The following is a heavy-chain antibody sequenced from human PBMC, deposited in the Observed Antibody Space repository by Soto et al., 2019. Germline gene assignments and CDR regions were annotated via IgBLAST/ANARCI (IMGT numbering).Heavy chain of an antibody. V-gene: IGHV1-46*01. D-gene: IGHD6-13*01. J-gene: IGHJ6*02. CDR3: ARDFGGAAAGTGGNYYYYGMDV. CDR2: INPSGGST. CDR1: GYTFTSYY. Sequence: ASVKVSCKASGYTFTSYYMHWVRQAPGQGLEWMGIINPSGGSTSYAQKFQGRVTMTRDTSTSTVYMELSSLRSEDTAVYYCARDFGGAAAGTGGNYYYYGMDVWGQGTTVTVSS.